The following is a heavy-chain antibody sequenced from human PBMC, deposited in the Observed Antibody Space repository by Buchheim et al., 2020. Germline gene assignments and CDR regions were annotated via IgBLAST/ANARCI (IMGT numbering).Heavy chain of an antibody. Sequence: QVQLQQWGAGLLKPSETLSLTCAVYGGSFSGYYWSWIRQPPGKGLEWIGEINHSGSTNYNPSLKSRVTISVDTSKNQFSLKLSSGTAADTAVYYCARGGSSMVRGVIWGNYYYYYGMDVWGQGTT. D-gene: IGHD3-10*01. CDR1: GGSFSGYY. CDR3: ARGGSSMVRGVIWGNYYYYYGMDV. V-gene: IGHV4-34*01. J-gene: IGHJ6*02. CDR2: INHSGST.